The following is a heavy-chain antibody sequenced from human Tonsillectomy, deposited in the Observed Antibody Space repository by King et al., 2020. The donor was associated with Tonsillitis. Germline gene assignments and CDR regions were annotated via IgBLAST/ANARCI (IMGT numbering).Heavy chain of an antibody. CDR3: ARARIHNWFDT. V-gene: IGHV1-18*01. Sequence: QLVQSGAEVKKPGASVKVSCKASGYTFTNFDITWVRQAPGQGLEWMGWISTYNGNTRYAQTVQGRVTMTTDTSTSTVYMELRSLRSDDTAIYYCARARIHNWFDTWGQGTLVTVSS. CDR2: ISTYNGNT. D-gene: IGHD2-21*01. J-gene: IGHJ5*02. CDR1: GYTFTNFD.